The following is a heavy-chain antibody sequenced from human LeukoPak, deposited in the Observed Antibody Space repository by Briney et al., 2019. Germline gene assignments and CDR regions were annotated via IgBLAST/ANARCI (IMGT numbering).Heavy chain of an antibody. CDR3: ARVASGGSAPTYIDY. J-gene: IGHJ4*02. D-gene: IGHD5-12*01. CDR2: IIPILGIA. V-gene: IGHV1-69*04. Sequence: GASVKVSCKASGGTFSSYAISWMRQAPGQGLEWMGRIIPILGIANYAQKFQGRVTITADKSTSTAYMELSSLRSEDTAVYYCARVASGGSAPTYIDYWGQGTLVTVSS. CDR1: GGTFSSYA.